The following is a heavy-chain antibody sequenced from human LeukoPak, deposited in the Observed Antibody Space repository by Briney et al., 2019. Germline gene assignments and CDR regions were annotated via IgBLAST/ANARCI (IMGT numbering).Heavy chain of an antibody. CDR3: AKELPIVIVPAAVDC. Sequence: GGSLRLSCAASGFTFSTYGMSWIRQAPGKGLEWVSGIRANGVDTYYTNSVKGRFTVSRDNTKNTLYLRMNTLRAEDTAVYYCAKELPIVIVPAAVDCWGQGTLVTVSS. J-gene: IGHJ4*02. CDR2: IRANGVDT. D-gene: IGHD2-2*01. CDR1: GFTFSTYG. V-gene: IGHV3-23*01.